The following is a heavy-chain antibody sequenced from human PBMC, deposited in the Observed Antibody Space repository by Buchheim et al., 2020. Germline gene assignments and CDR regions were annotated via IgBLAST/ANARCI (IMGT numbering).Heavy chain of an antibody. CDR2: IWNDGSNQ. V-gene: IGHV3-33*06. J-gene: IGHJ4*02. CDR3: VKGLWCGY. Sequence: QVQLEESGGGVVQPGRSLRLFCTASGFTFSSYGMHWVRQAPGKGLEWVALIWNDGSNQEYADSVKGRFTISRDNSWKTLDLQMNSLRAEDTAVYYCVKGLWCGYWGQGTL. D-gene: IGHD4/OR15-4a*01. CDR1: GFTFSSYG.